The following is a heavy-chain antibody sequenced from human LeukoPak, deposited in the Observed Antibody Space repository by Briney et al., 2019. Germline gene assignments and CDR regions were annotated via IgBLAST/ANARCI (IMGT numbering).Heavy chain of an antibody. CDR1: GGTFSRYA. J-gene: IGHJ4*02. D-gene: IGHD3-22*01. CDR3: ARDPILWGGYYYGNYFDY. CDR2: IIPIFGTA. Sequence: ASVKVSCKASGGTFSRYAISWVRQAPGQGLEWMGRIIPIFGTANYAQKFQGRVTITTDESTSTAYMELSSLRSEDTAVYYCARDPILWGGYYYGNYFDYWGQGTLVTVSS. V-gene: IGHV1-69*05.